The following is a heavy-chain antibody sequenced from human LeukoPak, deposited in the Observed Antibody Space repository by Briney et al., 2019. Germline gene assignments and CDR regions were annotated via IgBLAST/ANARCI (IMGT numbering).Heavy chain of an antibody. D-gene: IGHD2-8*01. CDR1: GFTVSNAW. Sequence: GGSLRRFCGASGFTVSNAWMSWVRQAPGKGLGWVGCIKSKSDDRTSDYATTVKGRFSNSRDDSTNTLYLQMNSLKTENTAVYYCTTALSPKVGYCANGVCHKYFDYWGQGTLLTVSS. CDR2: IKSKSDDRTS. J-gene: IGHJ4*02. V-gene: IGHV3-15*01. CDR3: TTALSPKVGYCANGVCHKYFDY.